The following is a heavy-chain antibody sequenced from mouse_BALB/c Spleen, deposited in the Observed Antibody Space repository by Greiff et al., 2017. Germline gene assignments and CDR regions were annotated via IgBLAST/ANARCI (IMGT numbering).Heavy chain of an antibody. CDR3: ARGGGDPSYAMDY. V-gene: IGHV5-17*02. CDR1: GFTFSSFG. Sequence: EVMLVESGGGLVQPGGSRKLSCAASGFTFSSFGMHWVRQAPEKGLEWVAYISSGSSTIYYADTVKGRFTISRDNPKNTLFLQMTSLRSEDTAMYYCARGGGDPSYAMDYWGQGTSVTVSS. J-gene: IGHJ4*01. CDR2: ISSGSSTI. D-gene: IGHD3-3*01.